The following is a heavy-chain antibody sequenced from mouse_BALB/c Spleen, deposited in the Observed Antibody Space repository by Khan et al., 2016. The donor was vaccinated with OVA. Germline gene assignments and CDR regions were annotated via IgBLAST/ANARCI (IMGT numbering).Heavy chain of an antibody. J-gene: IGHJ3*01. CDR1: GYTFTSYW. CDR2: INPSTDYT. D-gene: IGHD1-1*01. Sequence: QVQLKQSGAELAKPGASVKMSCKASGYTFTSYWMHWVKQRPGQGLEWIGYINPSTDYTEYNQKFKDKATLTADKSSSTAYMQLTSLTSEDSAVFYCNDDGSSAAWFTYWGQGTLVTVSA. CDR3: NDDGSSAAWFTY. V-gene: IGHV1-7*01.